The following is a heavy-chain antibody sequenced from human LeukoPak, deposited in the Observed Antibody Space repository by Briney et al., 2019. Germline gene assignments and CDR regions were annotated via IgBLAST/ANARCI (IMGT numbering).Heavy chain of an antibody. CDR3: AREIVVVPAAYDY. Sequence: SETLSLTCTVSGGSISSSSYYWGWIRQPPGKGLEWIGSIYHSGSTYYNPSLKSRVTISVDTSKNQFSLKLSSVTAADTAVYYCAREIVVVPAAYDYWGQGTLVTVSS. CDR2: IYHSGST. J-gene: IGHJ4*02. D-gene: IGHD2-2*01. CDR1: GGSISSSSYY. V-gene: IGHV4-39*07.